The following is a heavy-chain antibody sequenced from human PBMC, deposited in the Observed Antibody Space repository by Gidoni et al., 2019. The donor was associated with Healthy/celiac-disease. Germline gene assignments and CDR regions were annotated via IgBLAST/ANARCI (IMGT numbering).Heavy chain of an antibody. Sequence: QVQLVQSGAEVKKPGASVKVSCKVSGYTLTELSMHWVRQAPGKGLEWMGGFDPEDGETIYAQKFQGRVTMTEDTSTDTAYMELSSLRSEDTAVYYCATSKLRFLEWLLPENWFDPWGQGTLVTVSS. CDR1: GYTLTELS. CDR2: FDPEDGET. CDR3: ATSKLRFLEWLLPENWFDP. J-gene: IGHJ5*02. D-gene: IGHD3-3*01. V-gene: IGHV1-24*01.